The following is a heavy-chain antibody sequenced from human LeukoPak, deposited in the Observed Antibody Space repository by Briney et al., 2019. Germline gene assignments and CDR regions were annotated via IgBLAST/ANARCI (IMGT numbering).Heavy chain of an antibody. J-gene: IGHJ4*02. CDR3: AKAGDSITMIVVVIGYFDY. CDR2: ISGSGGST. D-gene: IGHD3-22*01. V-gene: IGHV3-23*01. Sequence: PGGSLRLSCAASGFTFSSYAMSWVRQAPGKGLDWVSAISGSGGSTYYADSVKGRFTISRDNSKNTLYLQVNSLRAEDTAVYYCAKAGDSITMIVVVIGYFDYWGQGTLVTVSS. CDR1: GFTFSSYA.